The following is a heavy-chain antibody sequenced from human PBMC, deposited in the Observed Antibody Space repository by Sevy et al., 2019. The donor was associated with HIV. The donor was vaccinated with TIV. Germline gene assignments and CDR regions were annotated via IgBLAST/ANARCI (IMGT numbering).Heavy chain of an antibody. J-gene: IGHJ4*02. CDR3: TTDHRRDGIVVVPFEY. CDR1: GFSFSNAW. Sequence: GGSLRLSCAASGFSFSNAWMSWVRQAPGKGLEWVGRIRSKTGGGTTDFAAFAKGKFTISRDDSKDTLYLQMNSLKTGDTAVYYCTTDHRRDGIVVVPFEYWGQRTLVTVSS. V-gene: IGHV3-15*01. D-gene: IGHD3-22*01. CDR2: IRSKTGGGTT.